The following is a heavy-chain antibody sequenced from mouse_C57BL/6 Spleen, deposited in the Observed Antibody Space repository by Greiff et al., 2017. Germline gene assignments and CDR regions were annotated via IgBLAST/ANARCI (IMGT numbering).Heavy chain of an antibody. V-gene: IGHV5-4*01. CDR1: GFTFSSYA. D-gene: IGHD2-2*01. CDR3: ARDGNGSMVTFDY. J-gene: IGHJ2*01. CDR2: ISDGGSYT. Sequence: DVMLVESGGGLVKPGGSLKLSCAASGFTFSSYAMSWVRQTPEKRLEWVATISDGGSYTFYPDNVKGRFTISRDNAKNNLYLQMSHLKSEDTAMYYCARDGNGSMVTFDYWGQGTTLTVSS.